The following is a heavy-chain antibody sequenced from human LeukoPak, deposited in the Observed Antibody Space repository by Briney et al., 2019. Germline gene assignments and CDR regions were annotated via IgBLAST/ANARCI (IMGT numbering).Heavy chain of an antibody. CDR3: ARDRIAARPSEFDY. CDR1: GYTFASYG. D-gene: IGHD6-6*01. V-gene: IGHV1-18*01. J-gene: IGHJ4*02. CDR2: ISAYNGNT. Sequence: GASVKVSCKASGYTFASYGISWVRQAPGQGLEWMGWISAYNGNTNYAQKLQGRVTMTTDTSTSTAYMELRSLRSDDTAVYYCARDRIAARPSEFDYWGQGTLVTVSS.